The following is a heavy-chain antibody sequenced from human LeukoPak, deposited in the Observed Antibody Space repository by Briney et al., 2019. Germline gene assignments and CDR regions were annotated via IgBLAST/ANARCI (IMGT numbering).Heavy chain of an antibody. D-gene: IGHD3-22*01. V-gene: IGHV3-23*01. CDR3: AKVSLGYDSSGYYFDY. CDR2: ISGSGGST. CDR1: GFTFSSYA. Sequence: GGSLRLSCAASGFTFSSYAVSWVRQAPGKGLEWVSAISGSGGSTYYADSVKGRFTISRDNSKNTLYLQMNSLRAEDTAVYYCAKVSLGYDSSGYYFDYWGQGTLVTVSS. J-gene: IGHJ4*02.